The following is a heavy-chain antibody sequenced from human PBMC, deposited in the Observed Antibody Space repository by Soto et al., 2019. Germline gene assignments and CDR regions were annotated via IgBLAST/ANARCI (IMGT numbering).Heavy chain of an antibody. J-gene: IGHJ4*02. V-gene: IGHV1-24*01. CDR1: GYTLTELC. CDR2: FDPEDGET. D-gene: IGHD1-1*01. CDR3: ATSLERVRYFYY. Sequence: ASVKVSCKVFGYTLTELCVHWVRQAPGKGLEWMGGFDPEDGETIYAQKFQGRVTMTEDTSTDTAYMELSSLRSEDTAVYYCATSLERVRYFYYWGQGTLVTVSS.